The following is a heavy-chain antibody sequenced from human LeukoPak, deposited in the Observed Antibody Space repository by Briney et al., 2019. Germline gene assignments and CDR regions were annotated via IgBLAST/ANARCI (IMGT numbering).Heavy chain of an antibody. V-gene: IGHV4-34*01. CDR2: INHSGST. CDR1: GGSFSGYY. CDR3: AFSLWFGELSHGNWFDP. J-gene: IGHJ5*02. Sequence: PSETLSLTCAVYGGSFSGYYWSWIRQPPGKGLEWIGEINHSGSTNYNPSLKSRVTISVDTSKNQFSLKLSSVTAADTAVYYCAFSLWFGELSHGNWFDPWGQGTLVTVSS. D-gene: IGHD3-10*01.